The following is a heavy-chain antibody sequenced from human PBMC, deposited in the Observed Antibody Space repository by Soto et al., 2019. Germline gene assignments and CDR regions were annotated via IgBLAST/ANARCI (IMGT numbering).Heavy chain of an antibody. V-gene: IGHV1-69*12. CDR2: IIPIFRTP. D-gene: IGHD5-12*01. J-gene: IGHJ6*02. Sequence: QVQLVQSGAEVKKPGSSVKVSCKASGGTFNTFAISWVRQAPGQGFEWLGGIIPIFRTPDYAQKFQGRVTIIADESASTAYMELSSLRSEDTAVYYCARDEERQRLGGNYYYAMDLWGQGTAVTVSS. CDR3: ARDEERQRLGGNYYYAMDL. CDR1: GGTFNTFA.